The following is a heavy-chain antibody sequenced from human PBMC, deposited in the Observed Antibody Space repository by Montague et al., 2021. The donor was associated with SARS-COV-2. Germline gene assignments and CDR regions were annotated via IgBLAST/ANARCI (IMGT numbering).Heavy chain of an antibody. CDR3: AREGTGTNYYYYGMDV. Sequence: SETLSLTCSVSGGSVSSYYLNWIRQPPGKGLEWIGYIYYSGSTNYNPSLKSRVTISVDTSKNQFSLKLSSVTAADTAVYYCAREGTGTNYYYYGMDVWGQGTTVTVSS. D-gene: IGHD1-14*01. CDR1: GGSVSSYY. CDR2: IYYSGST. J-gene: IGHJ6*02. V-gene: IGHV4-59*02.